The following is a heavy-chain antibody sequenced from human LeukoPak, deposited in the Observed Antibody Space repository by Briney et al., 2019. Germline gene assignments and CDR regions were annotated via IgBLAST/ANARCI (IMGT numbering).Heavy chain of an antibody. J-gene: IGHJ4*02. Sequence: SETLSLTCTVSGGSISSYYWSWIRQPPGKGLEWIGYIYYSGSTNYNPSLKSRVTISVDTSKNQFSLKLSSVTAADTAVYYCARSRDGYKPYYFDYWGQGTLVTVSS. CDR1: GGSISSYY. V-gene: IGHV4-59*01. CDR2: IYYSGST. CDR3: ARSRDGYKPYYFDY. D-gene: IGHD5-24*01.